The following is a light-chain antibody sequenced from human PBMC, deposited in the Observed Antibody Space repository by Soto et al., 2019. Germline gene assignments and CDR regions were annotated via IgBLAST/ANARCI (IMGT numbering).Light chain of an antibody. CDR2: AAS. V-gene: IGKV1-27*01. CDR3: QKYSSVMT. CDR1: QGISNF. Sequence: IQMTQSPSSLSASVGDRVTITCRASQGISNFLAWYQQKPGKVPKLLISAASTLQSGVPSRFSGSGSGTDFTLTITSLQPEDVATYYCQKYSSVMTFGQGTRLEIK. J-gene: IGKJ5*01.